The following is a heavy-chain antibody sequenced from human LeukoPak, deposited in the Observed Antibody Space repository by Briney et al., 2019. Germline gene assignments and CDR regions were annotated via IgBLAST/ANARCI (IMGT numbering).Heavy chain of an antibody. CDR3: ARDQAVTTVNWFDP. D-gene: IGHD4-17*01. J-gene: IGHJ5*02. CDR2: ISGSGGST. Sequence: GASLRLSCAASGFTFSSYAMSWVRQAPGKGLEWVSAISGSGGSTYYADSVKGRFTISRDNSKNTLYLQMNSLRAEDTAVYYCARDQAVTTVNWFDPWGQGTLVTVSS. V-gene: IGHV3-23*01. CDR1: GFTFSSYA.